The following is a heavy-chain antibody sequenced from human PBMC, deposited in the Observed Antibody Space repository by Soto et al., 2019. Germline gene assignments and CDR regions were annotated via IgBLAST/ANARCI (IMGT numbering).Heavy chain of an antibody. CDR3: ARGDYYGSGKFLFDP. V-gene: IGHV4-4*07. J-gene: IGHJ5*02. D-gene: IGHD3-10*01. Sequence: QVQLQESGPGLVKPSETLSLTCTVSGGSISSYYWSWIRQPAGKGLEWIGRIYTSGSTNYNPSLKSRVTMSVDTSMNQFSLKLSSVTAADPAVYYCARGDYYGSGKFLFDPWGQGTLVTVFS. CDR2: IYTSGST. CDR1: GGSISSYY.